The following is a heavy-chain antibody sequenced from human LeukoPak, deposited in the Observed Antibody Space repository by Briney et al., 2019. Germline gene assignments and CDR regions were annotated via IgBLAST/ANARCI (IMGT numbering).Heavy chain of an antibody. Sequence: GGSLRLSCAASGFTFSVYSMNWVRQSPGKGLEWVASISASSSSIYYADSLKGRFTISRDDAKNSLYLQMNSLRAEDTAVYYCARTSRWYIDSFDIWGQGTMVSVSS. CDR2: ISASSSSI. V-gene: IGHV3-21*01. CDR3: ARTSRWYIDSFDI. D-gene: IGHD6-13*01. CDR1: GFTFSVYS. J-gene: IGHJ3*02.